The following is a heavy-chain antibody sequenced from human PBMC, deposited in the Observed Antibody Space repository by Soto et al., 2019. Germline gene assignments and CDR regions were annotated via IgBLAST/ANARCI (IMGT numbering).Heavy chain of an antibody. CDR3: AKGVGVRVLDAFDI. Sequence: EVQLLESGGGLVQPGGSLRLSCAASGFTFSNYAMSWVRQAPGKGLEWVSSISGSGGSTYYADSVKGRFTISRDNSKNTLFLQMSSLRAEDTALYYCAKGVGVRVLDAFDIWGQGTMVTVSS. D-gene: IGHD1-26*01. CDR1: GFTFSNYA. V-gene: IGHV3-23*01. J-gene: IGHJ3*02. CDR2: ISGSGGST.